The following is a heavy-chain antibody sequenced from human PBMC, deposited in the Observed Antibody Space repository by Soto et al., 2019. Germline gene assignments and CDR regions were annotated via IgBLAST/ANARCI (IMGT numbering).Heavy chain of an antibody. Sequence: EVQLVESGGGLAQPGGSLRLSCAASGFIFSSFTMNWVRQAPGKGLEWISYIGSDIYYADSVKGRFTTSRDMAKNSLYLQLNSLRAEDSAVYYCVRDWSFAFDIWGQGTLVTVSS. J-gene: IGHJ4*02. CDR2: IGSDI. V-gene: IGHV3-48*01. CDR1: GFIFSSFT. CDR3: VRDWSFAFDI.